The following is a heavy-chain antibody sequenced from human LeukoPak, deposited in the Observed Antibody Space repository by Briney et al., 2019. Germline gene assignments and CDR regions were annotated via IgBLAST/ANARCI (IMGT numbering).Heavy chain of an antibody. V-gene: IGHV1-69*13. CDR3: ATPSDIPQAFDI. D-gene: IGHD3-9*01. CDR1: GGTFISYA. CDR2: IIPIFGTA. J-gene: IGHJ3*02. Sequence: ASVKVSCKASGGTFISYAISWVRQAPGQGLEWMGGIIPIFGTANYAQKFKGRVTITADESTSTAYMELSSLRSEDTAVYYCATPSDIPQAFDIWGQGTMVTVSS.